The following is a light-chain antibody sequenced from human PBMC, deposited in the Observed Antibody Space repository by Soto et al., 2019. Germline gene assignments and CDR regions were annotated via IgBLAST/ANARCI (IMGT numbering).Light chain of an antibody. J-gene: IGKJ2*01. Sequence: EIVMMQSPATLSVSPGERATLSCRASQSVSSDLAWYQQKPGQAPRLLIYGASTRATGIPARFSGSGSGTEFTLTISSLQSEDFAVYYWQQYNNWPLYTFGQGTKLEIK. CDR3: QQYNNWPLYT. CDR2: GAS. V-gene: IGKV3-15*01. CDR1: QSVSSD.